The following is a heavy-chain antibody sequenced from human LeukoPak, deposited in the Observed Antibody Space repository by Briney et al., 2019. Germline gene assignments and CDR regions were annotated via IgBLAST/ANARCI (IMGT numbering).Heavy chain of an antibody. V-gene: IGHV2-5*02. CDR3: AHYSPLPAAGTGFDP. J-gene: IGHJ5*02. Sequence: SGPTLVKPTQTLTLTCTFSGFSLSISGVGVGWIRQPPGKALEWLALIYWDDDKRYSPSLKSRLTVTRDTSKNQVVLTMTNMDPVDTATYYCAHYSPLPAAGTGFDPWGQGTLVTVSS. D-gene: IGHD6-13*01. CDR2: IYWDDDK. CDR1: GFSLSISGVG.